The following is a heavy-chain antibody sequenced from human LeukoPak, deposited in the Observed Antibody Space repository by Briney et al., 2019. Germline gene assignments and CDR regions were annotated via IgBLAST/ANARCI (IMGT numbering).Heavy chain of an antibody. CDR2: ITGGHYAT. V-gene: IGHV3-23*01. Sequence: GGSLRLSCAASGFSFSSFAMTWVRQAPGKGLEWVSSITGGHYATYNTDSVKGRFTISRDNAKNMLYLQMNSLRADDTAIYYCTKDPNGDYIGAFDPWGQGTLVTVSS. J-gene: IGHJ5*02. CDR3: TKDPNGDYIGAFDP. D-gene: IGHD4-17*01. CDR1: GFSFSSFA.